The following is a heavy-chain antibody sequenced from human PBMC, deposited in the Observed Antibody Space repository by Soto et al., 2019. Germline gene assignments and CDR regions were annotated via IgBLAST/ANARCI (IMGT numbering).Heavy chain of an antibody. J-gene: IGHJ6*02. CDR3: ARICGAYYYDGMDV. CDR2: IFSNDEK. D-gene: IGHD1-26*01. V-gene: IGHV2-26*01. CDR1: GFSLSNARMG. Sequence: QVTLKESGPVLVKPTETLTLTCTVSGFSLSNARMGVSWIRQPPGKALEWLAHIFSNDEKSYSTSLKSRLTIXXXTXXGLVVLTTTTLGPVDTATYYCARICGAYYYDGMDVWGQGTTVTVSS.